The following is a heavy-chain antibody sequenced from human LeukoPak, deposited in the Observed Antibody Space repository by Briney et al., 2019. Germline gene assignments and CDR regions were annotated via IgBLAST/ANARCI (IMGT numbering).Heavy chain of an antibody. J-gene: IGHJ4*02. V-gene: IGHV3-33*01. CDR1: GFTFSSYG. CDR3: ARDEGYSSSLFDY. CDR2: IWYDGSNK. Sequence: GGSLRLSCAASGFTFSSYGMHWVRQAPGKGLEWVAVIWYDGSNKYYADSVKGRFTISRDNSKNTLSLQMNSLRAEDTAVYYCARDEGYSSSLFDYWGQGTLVTVSS. D-gene: IGHD6-13*01.